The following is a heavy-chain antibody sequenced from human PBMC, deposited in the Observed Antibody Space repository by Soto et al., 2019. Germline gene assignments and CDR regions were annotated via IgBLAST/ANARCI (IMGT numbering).Heavy chain of an antibody. Sequence: QITLKESGPTLVKPTQTLTLTCTFSGFSLSTSGVGVGWIRQPPGKALEWLALIYWDDDKRYSPSLKSRLTITKDTSKNQVVLTMTNMDPVDTATYYRAHTTYLYTTFDYWGQGTLVTVSS. D-gene: IGHD1-1*01. V-gene: IGHV2-5*02. CDR1: GFSLSTSGVG. J-gene: IGHJ4*02. CDR3: AHTTYLYTTFDY. CDR2: IYWDDDK.